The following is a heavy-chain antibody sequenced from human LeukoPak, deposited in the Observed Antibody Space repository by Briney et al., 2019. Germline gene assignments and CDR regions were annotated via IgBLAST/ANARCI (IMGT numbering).Heavy chain of an antibody. J-gene: IGHJ5*02. CDR1: GFAFSSYG. Sequence: GRSLRLSCAASGFAFSSYGMHWVRQAPGKGLQWVAVISHDGSNKYYADSVKGRFTISRDNSENTLYMQMNSLRAEDTAVYYCLLLWFGEVPHNWFDPWGQGTLVTVSS. CDR3: LLLWFGEVPHNWFDP. V-gene: IGHV3-30*03. D-gene: IGHD3-10*01. CDR2: ISHDGSNK.